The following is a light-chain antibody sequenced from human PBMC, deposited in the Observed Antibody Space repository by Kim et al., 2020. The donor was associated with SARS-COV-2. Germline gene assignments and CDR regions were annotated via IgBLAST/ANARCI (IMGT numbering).Light chain of an antibody. Sequence: GKTVTISCTRSSGSIASNYVQWYQQRPGSAPTSVIYEDNQRASGVPDRFSGSIDSSSNSASLTISGLKTEDEADYYCQSCDSNTRVFGGGTQLTVL. CDR1: SGSIASNY. CDR2: EDN. J-gene: IGLJ3*02. V-gene: IGLV6-57*03. CDR3: QSCDSNTRV.